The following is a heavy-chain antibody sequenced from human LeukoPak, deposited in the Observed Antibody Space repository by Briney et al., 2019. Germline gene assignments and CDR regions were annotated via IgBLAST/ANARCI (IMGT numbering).Heavy chain of an antibody. CDR1: GGSISSYH. D-gene: IGHD2-15*01. Sequence: SETLSLTCTVSGGSISSYHWSWIRQPAGKGLEWIGRIYTSGSTNCNPSLKSRVTMSVDTSKNQFSLKLSSVTAADTAVYYCAREPVEEGGGFDPWGQGTLVTVSS. J-gene: IGHJ5*02. CDR3: AREPVEEGGGFDP. CDR2: IYTSGST. V-gene: IGHV4-4*07.